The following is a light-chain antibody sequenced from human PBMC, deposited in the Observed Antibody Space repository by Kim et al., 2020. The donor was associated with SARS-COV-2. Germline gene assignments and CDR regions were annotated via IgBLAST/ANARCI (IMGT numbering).Light chain of an antibody. J-gene: IGKJ2*01. V-gene: IGKV3-11*01. CDR3: QQRSNWPPT. CDR2: DAS. Sequence: SLSPGERDTLSCRASQSVSSYLAWYQQKPGQAPRLLIYDASNRATGIPARFSGSGSGTDFTLTISSLAPEDFAVYYCQQRSNWPPTFGQGTKLEI. CDR1: QSVSSY.